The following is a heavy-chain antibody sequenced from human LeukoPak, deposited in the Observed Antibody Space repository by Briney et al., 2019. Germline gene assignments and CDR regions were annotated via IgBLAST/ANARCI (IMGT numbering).Heavy chain of an antibody. D-gene: IGHD6-6*01. CDR1: GVSISNYY. Sequence: SETLSLTCTVSGVSISNYYWSWIRQPPGKGLEWIGYIYYSGSPNYNPSLKSRVSISVDTSKNQFSLKLSSVTAADTAVYYCARHQPPTPRHFDYWGQGTLVTVSS. CDR3: ARHQPPTPRHFDY. CDR2: IYYSGSP. J-gene: IGHJ4*02. V-gene: IGHV4-59*08.